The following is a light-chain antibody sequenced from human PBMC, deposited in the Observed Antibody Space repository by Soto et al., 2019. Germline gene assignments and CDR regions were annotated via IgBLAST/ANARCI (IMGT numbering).Light chain of an antibody. CDR1: ASDVGTYNL. CDR3: SSYAFSTTPHYL. V-gene: IGLV2-23*02. Sequence: QSALTQPTSVSGSPGQSVAISCTGTASDVGTYNLVSWYQQYPGKAPKLLIYEVTKRPSGVSNRFSGSKSGDTASLTISGLQAEDEAAYYCSSYAFSTTPHYLFGSGTKLTVL. J-gene: IGLJ1*01. CDR2: EVT.